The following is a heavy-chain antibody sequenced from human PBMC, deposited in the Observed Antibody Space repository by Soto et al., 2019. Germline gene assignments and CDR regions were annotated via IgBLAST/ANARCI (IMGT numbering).Heavy chain of an antibody. CDR1: VGAFRIYS. V-gene: IGHV1-69*06. CDR3: ARALVEMATITAFDI. CDR2: IIPIFGTA. J-gene: IGHJ3*02. D-gene: IGHD5-12*01. Sequence: SVKFSCNASVGAFRIYSISGGRHAPLQGLECMGWIIPIFGTANYAQKFQGRVTIAADKSTSTAYMELSSLRSEDTAVYYCARALVEMATITAFDIWGQGIMVTV.